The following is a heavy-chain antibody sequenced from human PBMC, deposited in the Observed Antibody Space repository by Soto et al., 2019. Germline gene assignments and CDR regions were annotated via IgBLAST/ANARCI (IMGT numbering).Heavy chain of an antibody. D-gene: IGHD2-2*03. J-gene: IGHJ4*02. V-gene: IGHV3-7*03. CDR3: ARCGYCSSTSCYRPFDY. CDR1: GFTFSSYW. Sequence: EVQLVESGGGLVQPGGSLRLSCAASGFTFSSYWMSWVRQAPGKGLEWVANIKQDGSEKYYVDSVKGRFTISRDNAKNSLYLQMTSLRAEDTAVYYCARCGYCSSTSCYRPFDYWGQGTLVTVSS. CDR2: IKQDGSEK.